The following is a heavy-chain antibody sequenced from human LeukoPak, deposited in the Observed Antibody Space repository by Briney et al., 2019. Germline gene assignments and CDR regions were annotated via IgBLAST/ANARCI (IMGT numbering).Heavy chain of an antibody. J-gene: IGHJ5*02. CDR1: GLTFSSYA. CDR3: AKDLRIAVAVTPGWFDP. V-gene: IGHV3-23*01. CDR2: ISGSGGST. Sequence: PGGSLRLSCAASGLTFSSYAMSWVRQAPGKGLEWVSAISGSGGSTYYADSVKGRFTISRDNSKNTLYLQMNSLRAEDTAVYYCAKDLRIAVAVTPGWFDPWGQGTLVTVSS. D-gene: IGHD6-19*01.